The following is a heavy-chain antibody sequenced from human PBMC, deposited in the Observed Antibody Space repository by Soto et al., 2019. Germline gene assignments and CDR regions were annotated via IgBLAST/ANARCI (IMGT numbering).Heavy chain of an antibody. Sequence: PGGSLRLSCAASGFTFSDYYMSWIRQAPGKGLEWVSYISSSGSTIYYADSVKGRFTISRDNAKNSLYLQMNSLRAEDTAVYYCARRYCSGSSCYWGFDYWGQGTLVTVSS. CDR2: ISSSGSTI. CDR3: ARRYCSGSSCYWGFDY. J-gene: IGHJ4*02. CDR1: GFTFSDYY. V-gene: IGHV3-11*01. D-gene: IGHD2-15*01.